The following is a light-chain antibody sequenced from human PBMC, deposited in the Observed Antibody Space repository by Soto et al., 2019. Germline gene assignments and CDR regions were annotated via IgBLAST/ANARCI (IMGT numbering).Light chain of an antibody. V-gene: IGLV2-11*01. CDR3: CSYAGSYTFDV. Sequence: QSVLTQPRSVSGSPGQSVTISCTGTSSDVGGYNYVSWYQQHPGKAPKLMIYDVSKRPSGVPDRFSGSKSGNTASPTISGLQAEDEADYYCCSYAGSYTFDVFGTGTKLTVL. CDR2: DVS. CDR1: SSDVGGYNY. J-gene: IGLJ1*01.